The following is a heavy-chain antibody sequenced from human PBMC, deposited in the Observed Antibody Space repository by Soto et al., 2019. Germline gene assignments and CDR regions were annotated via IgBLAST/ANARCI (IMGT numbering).Heavy chain of an antibody. CDR3: AQTRGYSYGPKWLDP. CDR1: GGSFSGYY. D-gene: IGHD5-18*01. CDR2: INHSGST. Sequence: SETLSLTCAVYGGSFSGYYWSWILQPPGKGLEWIGEINHSGSTNYNPSVKSRVTISVDASKNKFSVKLSSVTAEDTAVYYCAQTRGYSYGPKWLDPWGQGTLVTV. J-gene: IGHJ5*02. V-gene: IGHV4-34*01.